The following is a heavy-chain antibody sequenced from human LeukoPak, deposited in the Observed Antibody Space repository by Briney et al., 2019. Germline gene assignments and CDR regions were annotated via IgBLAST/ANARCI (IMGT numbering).Heavy chain of an antibody. D-gene: IGHD1-1*01. J-gene: IGHJ6*02. CDR1: GFTFSSYS. CDR2: IRYDGSNK. V-gene: IGHV3-30*02. CDR3: AKDTNPPGYYYGMDV. Sequence: PGGSLRLSCAASGFTFSSYSMNWVRQAPGKGLEWVAFIRYDGSNKYYADSVKGRFTISRDNSKNTLYLQMNSLRAEDTAVYYCAKDTNPPGYYYGMDVWGQGTTVTVSS.